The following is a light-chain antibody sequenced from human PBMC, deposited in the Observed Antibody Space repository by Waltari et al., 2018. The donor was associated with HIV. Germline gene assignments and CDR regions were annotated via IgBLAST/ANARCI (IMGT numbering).Light chain of an antibody. V-gene: IGLV1-47*01. J-gene: IGLJ3*02. CDR2: MND. Sequence: QSVLTQPPSASGTPGQRVTISCSGSSSNIGSNYVYWYQQFPGTAPKLLIYMNDQRPSGVPDRFSGSKSGTSASLAISGLRSEDEAAYYCAAWDGSLSGRVFGGGTKLTVL. CDR1: SSNIGSNY. CDR3: AAWDGSLSGRV.